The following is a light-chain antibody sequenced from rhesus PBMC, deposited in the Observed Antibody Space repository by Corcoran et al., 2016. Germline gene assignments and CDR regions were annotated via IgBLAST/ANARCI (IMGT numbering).Light chain of an antibody. CDR1: QGISSY. V-gene: IGKV1-25*01. CDR2: KAS. J-gene: IGKJ4*01. CDR3: QQHTSYPLT. Sequence: DIQMTQSPSSLSASVGDTVTITCRASQGISSYLAWYQQKPGKAPKLLIYKASTLQSGVPSRISGSGSGTDFTLTISSLQPEDFATYYCQQHTSYPLTFGGGTKVEIK.